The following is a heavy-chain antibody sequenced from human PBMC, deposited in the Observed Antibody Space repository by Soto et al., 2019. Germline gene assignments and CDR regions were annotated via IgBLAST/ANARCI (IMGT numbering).Heavy chain of an antibody. D-gene: IGHD2-15*01. CDR3: ARYCSGGTCNDGNMDV. CDR2: ISSSGGTT. CDR1: GITFSNYE. J-gene: IGHJ6*02. V-gene: IGHV3-48*03. Sequence: EVQLVESGGGLVQPGGSLRLSCAASGITFSNYEMNWVRQAPGKGLEWVSYISSSGGTTYYAGSVKGRFTISRDNAKSSLYLQMNSLRAEDTAVYYCARYCSGGTCNDGNMDVRGQMTTVTVSS.